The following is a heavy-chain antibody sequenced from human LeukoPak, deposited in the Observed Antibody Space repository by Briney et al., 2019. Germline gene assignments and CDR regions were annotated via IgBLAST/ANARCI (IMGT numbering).Heavy chain of an antibody. J-gene: IGHJ5*02. V-gene: IGHV4-61*02. CDR2: IYTSGST. D-gene: IGHD5-24*01. Sequence: SETLSLTCTVSGGSISSGSYYWRWIRQPAGKGLEWIGRIYTSGSTNDNPSLKSRVTISVDTSKNQFSLTLRSVTAADTAVYYCARDRRPSPPPPMASFDPWGQGTLVTVSS. CDR1: GGSISSGSYY. CDR3: ARDRRPSPPPPMASFDP.